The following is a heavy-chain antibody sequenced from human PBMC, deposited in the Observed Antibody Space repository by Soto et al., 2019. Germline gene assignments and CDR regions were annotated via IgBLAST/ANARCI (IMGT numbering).Heavy chain of an antibody. J-gene: IGHJ4*02. CDR1: GFTFSLYS. CDR2: ITSSSSYI. Sequence: EVQLVESGGGLVKPGGSLRLSCEASGFTFSLYSMIWVRQAPGKGLEWVASITSSSSYIYYEDSLKGRFTISRDNAKNSLFLQLDSLRAEDTAVYFCVRARSTDSRPDYWGQGTLVTVSS. V-gene: IGHV3-21*01. D-gene: IGHD3-22*01. CDR3: VRARSTDSRPDY.